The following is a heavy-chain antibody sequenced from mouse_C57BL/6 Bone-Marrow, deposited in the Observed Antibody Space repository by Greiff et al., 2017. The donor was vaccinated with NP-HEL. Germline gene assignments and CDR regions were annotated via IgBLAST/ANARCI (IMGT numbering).Heavy chain of an antibody. CDR2: IYPGDGDT. J-gene: IGHJ4*01. CDR3: ARPDAMDY. Sequence: QVQLQQSGPELVKPGASVKISCKASGYAFSSSWMNWVKQRPGKGLEWIGRIYPGDGDTNYNGKFKGKATLTADKSSSTACMQLSSLTSEDSAVYFCARPDAMDYWGQGTSVTVSS. V-gene: IGHV1-82*01. CDR1: GYAFSSSW.